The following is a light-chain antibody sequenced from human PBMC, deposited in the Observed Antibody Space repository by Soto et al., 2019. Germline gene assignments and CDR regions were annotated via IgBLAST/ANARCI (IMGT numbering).Light chain of an antibody. Sequence: DIQMTQSPSTLSASVGDRVTITCRASQSVTTWLAWYQQKPGKAPRLLIYDASSLESGVPSRFSGSGFGTEFTLTISSLQPDDFATYYCQQYKSYLRTFGQGTKVDIK. CDR2: DAS. CDR1: QSVTTW. J-gene: IGKJ1*01. CDR3: QQYKSYLRT. V-gene: IGKV1-5*01.